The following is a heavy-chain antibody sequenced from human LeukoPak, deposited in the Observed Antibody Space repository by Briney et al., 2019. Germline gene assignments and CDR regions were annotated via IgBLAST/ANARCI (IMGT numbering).Heavy chain of an antibody. CDR2: ISYDGSNK. CDR1: GFTFSSYA. J-gene: IGHJ4*02. Sequence: GRSLRLSCAASGFTFSSYAMHWVRQAPGKGLEWVAVISYDGSNKYYADSVKGRFTISRDNAKNSLYLQMNSLRAEDTAVYYCARDKSWGAPYYFDYWGQGTLVTVSS. V-gene: IGHV3-30-3*01. D-gene: IGHD3-16*01. CDR3: ARDKSWGAPYYFDY.